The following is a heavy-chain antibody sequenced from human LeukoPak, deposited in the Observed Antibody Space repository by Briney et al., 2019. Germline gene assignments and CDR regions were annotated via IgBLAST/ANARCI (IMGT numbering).Heavy chain of an antibody. CDR1: GGSFSGYY. CDR3: ARHSVVTNAFDI. D-gene: IGHD2-21*02. Sequence: PSETLSLTCAVYGGSFSGYYWSWIRQPPGKGLEWIGEINHSGSTNYNPSLKSRVTISVDTSKNQFSLKLSSVTAADTAVYYCARHSVVTNAFDIWGQGTMVTVSS. CDR2: INHSGST. J-gene: IGHJ3*02. V-gene: IGHV4-34*01.